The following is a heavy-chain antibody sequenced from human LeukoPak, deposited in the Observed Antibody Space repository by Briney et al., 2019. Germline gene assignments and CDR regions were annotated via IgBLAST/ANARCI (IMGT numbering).Heavy chain of an antibody. D-gene: IGHD2/OR15-2a*01. CDR3: AKDRVRGISRSYFDY. CDR1: GGTFSSYA. V-gene: IGHV1-69*05. Sequence: SVKVSCKASGGTFSSYAISWVRQAPGQGLEWMGGIIPIFGTANYAQKFQGRVTITTDESTSTAYMELSSLRSEDTAVYYCAKDRVRGISRSYFDYWGQGTLVTVSS. J-gene: IGHJ4*02. CDR2: IIPIFGTA.